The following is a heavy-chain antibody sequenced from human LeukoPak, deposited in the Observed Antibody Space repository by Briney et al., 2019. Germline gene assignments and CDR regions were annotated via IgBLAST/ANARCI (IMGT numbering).Heavy chain of an antibody. D-gene: IGHD2-8*01. CDR2: ISGSGGST. V-gene: IGHV3-23*01. J-gene: IGHJ4*02. CDR1: GFTFSSYS. CDR3: AKDLEGYCTNGVCQARDY. Sequence: GGSLRLSCAASGFTFSSYSMNWVRQAPGKGLEWVSAISGSGGSTYYADSVKGRFTISRDNSKNTLYLQMNSLRAEDTAVYYCAKDLEGYCTNGVCQARDYWGQGTPVTVSS.